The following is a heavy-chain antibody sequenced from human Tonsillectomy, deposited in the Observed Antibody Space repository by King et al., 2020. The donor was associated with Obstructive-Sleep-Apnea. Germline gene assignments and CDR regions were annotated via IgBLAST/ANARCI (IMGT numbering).Heavy chain of an antibody. Sequence: TLKESGPTLVKPTQTLTLTCTFSGFSLTTSGVGVGWIRQPPGKALEWLALIYWDDDKRFSPSLKSRLTITKDTSKNQVVLTMTNMDPVDTATYYCTHLPHPRYRGYAYYYYYSGMDVWGQGTTVTVSS. J-gene: IGHJ6*02. D-gene: IGHD5-12*01. CDR1: GFSLTTSGVG. CDR2: IYWDDDK. CDR3: THLPHPRYRGYAYYYYYSGMDV. V-gene: IGHV2-5*02.